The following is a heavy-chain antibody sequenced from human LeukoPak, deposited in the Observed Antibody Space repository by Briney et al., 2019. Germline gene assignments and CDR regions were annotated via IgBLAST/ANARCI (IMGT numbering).Heavy chain of an antibody. CDR2: IYISGSGST. CDR1: GGSISSYY. CDR3: ARILRGYDFHYYYYMDV. Sequence: SETLSLTCTVSGGSISSYYWSWIRQPAGKGLEWIGRIYISGSGSTNYNPSLKSRVTMSVDTSKNQFSLKLSSVTAADTAVYYCARILRGYDFHYYYYMDVWGKGTTVTISS. J-gene: IGHJ6*03. V-gene: IGHV4-4*07. D-gene: IGHD5-12*01.